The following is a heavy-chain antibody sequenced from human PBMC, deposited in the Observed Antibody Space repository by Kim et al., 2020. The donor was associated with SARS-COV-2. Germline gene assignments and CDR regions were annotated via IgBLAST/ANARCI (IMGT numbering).Heavy chain of an antibody. V-gene: IGHV1-2*02. J-gene: IGHJ4*02. Sequence: ASVKVSCKASGYTFTGYFMHWVRQAPGQGLEWMGWINANSGGTKFAQKFQGRVAMTRDTSISTVYMELTRLTSDDTAVYHCARFSGSSSLDYWGQGALVTVSS. D-gene: IGHD1-26*01. CDR2: INANSGGT. CDR1: GYTFTGYF. CDR3: ARFSGSSSLDY.